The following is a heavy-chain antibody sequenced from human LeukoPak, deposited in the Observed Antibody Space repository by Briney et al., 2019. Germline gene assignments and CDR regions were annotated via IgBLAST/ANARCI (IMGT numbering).Heavy chain of an antibody. CDR3: AGALCSGGSCYSFNY. J-gene: IGHJ4*02. D-gene: IGHD2-15*01. V-gene: IGHV3-21*01. CDR2: IRTGGYI. CDR1: GFVSPHS. Sequence: GGSLRLSCAASGFVSPHSLNWVRQAPGKGLEWLSSIRTGGYIHYAESAKGRFIISRDNARDSLYLQMNSLSAEDTAIYYCAGALCSGGSCYSFNYWGQGALVTVSS.